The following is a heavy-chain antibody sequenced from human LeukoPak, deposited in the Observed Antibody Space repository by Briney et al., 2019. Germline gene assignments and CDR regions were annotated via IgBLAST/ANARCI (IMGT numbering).Heavy chain of an antibody. J-gene: IGHJ4*02. D-gene: IGHD1-26*01. V-gene: IGHV3-30*02. CDR2: IRYDGSNK. Sequence: PGGSLRLSCAASGFTFSSYGMHWVRQAPGKGLEWVAFIRYDGSNKYYADSVKGRFTISRDNSKNTLYLQMNSLRAEDTAVYYCAKDRGVGADAATYFDYWGQGTLVTVSS. CDR3: AKDRGVGADAATYFDY. CDR1: GFTFSSYG.